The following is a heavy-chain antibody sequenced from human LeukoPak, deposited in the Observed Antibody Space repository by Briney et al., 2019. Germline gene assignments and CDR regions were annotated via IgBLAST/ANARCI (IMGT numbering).Heavy chain of an antibody. CDR2: IYSGGST. V-gene: IGHV3-53*04. J-gene: IGHJ6*02. Sequence: GGSLRLSCAASGFTVSSNYMSWVRQAPGKGLEWVSVIYSGGSTYYADSVKGRFTISRHNSKNTLYLQMNSLRAEDTAMYYCARDLGKGYYYGMDVWGQGTTVTVSS. CDR1: GFTVSSNY. D-gene: IGHD4-23*01. CDR3: ARDLGKGYYYGMDV.